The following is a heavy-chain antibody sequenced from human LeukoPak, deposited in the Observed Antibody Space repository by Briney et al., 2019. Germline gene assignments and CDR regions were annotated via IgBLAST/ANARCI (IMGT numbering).Heavy chain of an antibody. J-gene: IGHJ3*02. Sequence: ASVTVSCKASGYTFTSYAMHWVRQAPGQRLEWMGWINAGNGNTKYSQKFQGRVTITRDTSASTAYMELSSLRSEDTAVYYCARDPARITIFGVVEHDAFDIWGQGTMVTVSS. CDR1: GYTFTSYA. V-gene: IGHV1-3*01. D-gene: IGHD3-3*01. CDR3: ARDPARITIFGVVEHDAFDI. CDR2: INAGNGNT.